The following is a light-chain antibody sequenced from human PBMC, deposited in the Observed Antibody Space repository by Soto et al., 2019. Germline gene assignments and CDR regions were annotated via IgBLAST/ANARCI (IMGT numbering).Light chain of an antibody. CDR2: GAS. J-gene: IGKJ5*01. V-gene: IGKV3-20*01. Sequence: EIVLTQSPGTLSWSPGERATLSCRASQSVSSTYIAWCQQKHGQAPRLLIYGASTRATGIPDRFSGTGSGTDFNLTISRLETEDFAVYYCQHFGDSPITFGQGTRLEIK. CDR3: QHFGDSPIT. CDR1: QSVSSTY.